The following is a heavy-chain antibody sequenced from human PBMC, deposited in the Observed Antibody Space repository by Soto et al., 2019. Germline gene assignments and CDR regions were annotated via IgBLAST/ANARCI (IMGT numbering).Heavy chain of an antibody. CDR1: GFTFSAYG. Sequence: QVQLVESGGGVVQPGRSLRLSCAASGFTFSAYGIHWVRQAPGKGLEWVATISFDSRDKLFVDSMNGRLSISRENSRNTVYLQMDRLRAEDTAVYHGARVCGGDCGNAFDVWGQGTVVAVSS. CDR2: ISFDSRDK. CDR3: ARVCGGDCGNAFDV. J-gene: IGHJ3*01. D-gene: IGHD2-21*02. V-gene: IGHV3-33*05.